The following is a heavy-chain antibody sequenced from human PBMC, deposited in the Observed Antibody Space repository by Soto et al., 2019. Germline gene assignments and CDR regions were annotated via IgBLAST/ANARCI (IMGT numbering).Heavy chain of an antibody. V-gene: IGHV3-53*02. CDR1: GFTVSSNY. CDR2: IYSGGST. J-gene: IGHJ3*02. Sequence: EVQLVETGGGLIQPGWSLRLSCAASGFTVSSNYMSWVRQAPGKGLEWVSVIYSGGSTYYADSVKSRFTISRDNSKNTLYLQMDSLRAEDTAVYYCARDQVTMVQGVSLDAFDIWGQGTMVTVSS. CDR3: ARDQVTMVQGVSLDAFDI. D-gene: IGHD3-10*01.